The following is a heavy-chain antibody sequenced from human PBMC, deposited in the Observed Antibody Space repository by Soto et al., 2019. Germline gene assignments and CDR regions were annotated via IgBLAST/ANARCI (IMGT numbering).Heavy chain of an antibody. Sequence: EVQRLESGGGLVQPGGSLRLSCAASGFTFSTYAMTCVRQAPGKGLEWVSTIRGSGGSTYYADSVKGRFTISRDNSKNTLYLQMNRLRAAEMVVYYYSVTVSSSWYFDYCGQGTLVTVS. J-gene: IGHJ4*02. V-gene: IGHV3-23*01. CDR3: SVTVSSSWYFDY. D-gene: IGHD6-13*01. CDR1: GFTFSTYA. CDR2: IRGSGGST.